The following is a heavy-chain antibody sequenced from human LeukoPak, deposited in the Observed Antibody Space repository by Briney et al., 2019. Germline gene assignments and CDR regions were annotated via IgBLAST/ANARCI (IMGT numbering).Heavy chain of an antibody. D-gene: IGHD3-10*01. CDR2: ISYDGSNK. CDR1: GFTFSSYG. J-gene: IGHJ5*02. CDR3: AKDLGPTYYGSGSYWDNWFDP. V-gene: IGHV3-30*18. Sequence: GGSLRLSCAASGFTFSSYGMHWVRQAPGKGLEWVAVISYDGSNKYYADSVKGRFTISRDNSKNTLYLQMNSLRAEDTAVYYCAKDLGPTYYGSGSYWDNWFDPWGQGTLVAVSS.